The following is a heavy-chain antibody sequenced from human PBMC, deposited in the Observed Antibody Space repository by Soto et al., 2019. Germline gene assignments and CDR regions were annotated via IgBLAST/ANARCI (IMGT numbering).Heavy chain of an antibody. V-gene: IGHV3-43*01. CDR2: ITWDASST. J-gene: IGHJ6*02. D-gene: IGHD3-10*01. Sequence: VGSMRLSCEASGVQFEDYIMHGVRQAPGKGLEWVSLITWDASSTSYADSVKGRFTISRDNSKNSLFLQMNSLRPGDTALYYCAKDIRTRGYYGMDVWGRGTTVTVSS. CDR1: GVQFEDYI. CDR3: AKDIRTRGYYGMDV.